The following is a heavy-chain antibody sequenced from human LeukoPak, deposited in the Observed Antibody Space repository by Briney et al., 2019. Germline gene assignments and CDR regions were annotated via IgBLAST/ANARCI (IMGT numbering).Heavy chain of an antibody. D-gene: IGHD2-21*02. V-gene: IGHV1-24*01. Sequence: ASVKVSCKVSGYTLTELSMHWVRQAPGKGLEWMGGFDPEDGETIYAQKFQGRVTMTEDTSTDTAYMELSSLRSEDTAVYYCAKEPPDCAGDCYSLIDSWGQGSLVTVSS. J-gene: IGHJ4*02. CDR3: AKEPPDCAGDCYSLIDS. CDR1: GYTLTELS. CDR2: FDPEDGET.